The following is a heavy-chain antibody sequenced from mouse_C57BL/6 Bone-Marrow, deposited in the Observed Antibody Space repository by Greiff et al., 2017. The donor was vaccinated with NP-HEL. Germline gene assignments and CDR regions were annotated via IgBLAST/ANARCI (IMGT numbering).Heavy chain of an antibody. Sequence: DVKLQESGGGLVQPKGSLKLSCAASGFSFNTYAMNWVRQAPGKGLEWVARIRSKSNNYATYYADSVKDRFTISRDDSESMLYLQMNNLNTEDTAMYYCVRRSRWLGWYFDVWGTGTTVTVSS. J-gene: IGHJ1*03. CDR3: VRRSRWLGWYFDV. D-gene: IGHD2-3*01. V-gene: IGHV10-1*01. CDR2: IRSKSNNYAT. CDR1: GFSFNTYA.